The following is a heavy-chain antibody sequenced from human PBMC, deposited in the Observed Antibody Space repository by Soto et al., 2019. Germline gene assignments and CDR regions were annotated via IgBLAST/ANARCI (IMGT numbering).Heavy chain of an antibody. CDR1: GGSISSSSYY. CDR3: ARGLGGYSYGEPNWFDP. J-gene: IGHJ5*02. CDR2: IYYSGST. Sequence: PSETLSLTCTVSGGSISSSSYYWGWIRQPPGKGLEWIGSIYYSGSTYYNPSLKSRVTISVDTSKNQFSLKLSSVTAADTAVYYCARGLGGYSYGEPNWFDPWGQGTLVTVSS. D-gene: IGHD5-18*01. V-gene: IGHV4-39*01.